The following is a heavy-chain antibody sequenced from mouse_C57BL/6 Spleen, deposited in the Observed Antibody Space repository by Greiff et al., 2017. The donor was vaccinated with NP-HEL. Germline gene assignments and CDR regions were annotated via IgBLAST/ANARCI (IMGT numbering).Heavy chain of an antibody. Sequence: VQLQQPGAELVRPGSSVKLSCKASGYTFTSYWMDWVKQRPGQGLEWIGNIYPSDSETHYNQKFKDKATLTVDKSSSTAYMQLSSLTSEDSAVYYCARSSNWYYYAMDYWGQGTSVTVSS. D-gene: IGHD4-1*01. CDR2: IYPSDSET. V-gene: IGHV1-61*01. CDR1: GYTFTSYW. CDR3: ARSSNWYYYAMDY. J-gene: IGHJ4*01.